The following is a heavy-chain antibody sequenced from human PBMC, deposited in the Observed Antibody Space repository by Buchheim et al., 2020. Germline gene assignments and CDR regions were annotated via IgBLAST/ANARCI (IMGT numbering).Heavy chain of an antibody. V-gene: IGHV4-31*03. Sequence: QVQLQESGPGLVKPSQTLSLTCTVSGDSISSGDYCCTWVRQHPGKGLEWIGYRYYSGNTSYNPSLKSRVTISVDTPKNQFSLKLSSVTAADTAVYYCARRSTSGNFDYWGQGTL. CDR3: ARRSTSGNFDY. J-gene: IGHJ4*02. CDR1: GDSISSGDYC. CDR2: RYYSGNT. D-gene: IGHD6-13*01.